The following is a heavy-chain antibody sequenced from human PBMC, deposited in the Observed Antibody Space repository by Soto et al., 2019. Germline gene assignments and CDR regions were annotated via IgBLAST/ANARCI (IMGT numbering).Heavy chain of an antibody. CDR3: ARASGPFDY. V-gene: IGHV3-33*01. CDR2: IWYDGSIK. Sequence: QVQLVESGGGVVQPGRSLRLSCVASGFAFSTYGLHWVRQAPGKGLEWVAVIWYDGSIKYYADSVKGRFTISRDNSKNTLYLQMNSLRADDTAVYYCARASGPFDYWGQGTQVTVSS. CDR1: GFAFSTYG. J-gene: IGHJ4*02. D-gene: IGHD5-12*01.